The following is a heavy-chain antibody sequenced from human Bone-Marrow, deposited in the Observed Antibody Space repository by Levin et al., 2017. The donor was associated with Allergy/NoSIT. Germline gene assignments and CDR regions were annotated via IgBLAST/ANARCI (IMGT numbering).Heavy chain of an antibody. V-gene: IGHV4-39*01. D-gene: IGHD2-8*01. CDR1: CGSLSGSYYY. CDR2: IHSSGSTT. J-gene: IGHJ6*02. Sequence: SQTLSLTCTVSCGSLSGSYYYWAWIRQPPGKGLEWIGSIHSSGSTTYYNPSLKSQVTIFVDTSKNQIRLRLTSVTAADTAVHYCARHYCSNGVCYPPPGDYYGMDVWGQGTTVTVSS. CDR3: ARHYCSNGVCYPPPGDYYGMDV.